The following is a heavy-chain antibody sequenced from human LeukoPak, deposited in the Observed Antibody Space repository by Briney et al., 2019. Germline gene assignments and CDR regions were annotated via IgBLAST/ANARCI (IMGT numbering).Heavy chain of an antibody. Sequence: GGSLRLSCAASGFTFSSYWMHWVRQAPGKGLVWVARIKDDDSDTDYADSVRGRFTITRENTKNTLYLQMNNLRAEDTAVYFCTTILPDYWGHGTPVTVSS. J-gene: IGHJ4*01. V-gene: IGHV3-74*01. D-gene: IGHD1-26*01. CDR3: TTILPDY. CDR1: GFTFSSYW. CDR2: IKDDDSDT.